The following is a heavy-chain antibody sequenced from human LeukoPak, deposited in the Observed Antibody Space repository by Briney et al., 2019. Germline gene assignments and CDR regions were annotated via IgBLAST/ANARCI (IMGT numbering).Heavy chain of an antibody. CDR1: GFSLSNYW. Sequence: GGSLRLSCAASGFSLSNYWMNWVRQAPGKGLEWVANIKQDGSEKYYVDSVKGRFIISRDNAKNSLYLQMNSLRAEDTTVYYCARAGSSWYFDYWGQGTLVTVSS. J-gene: IGHJ4*02. V-gene: IGHV3-7*01. D-gene: IGHD6-13*01. CDR2: IKQDGSEK. CDR3: ARAGSSWYFDY.